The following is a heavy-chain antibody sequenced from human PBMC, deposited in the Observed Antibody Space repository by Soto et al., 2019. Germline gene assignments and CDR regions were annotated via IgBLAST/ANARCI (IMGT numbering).Heavy chain of an antibody. CDR1: GGSISSGDYY. D-gene: IGHD3-22*01. V-gene: IGHV4-30-4*01. J-gene: IGHJ5*02. CDR3: ARGSYYYDSSGYYHH. CDR2: IYYSGST. Sequence: QVQLQESGPGLVKPSQTLSLTCTVSGGSISSGDYYWSWIRQPPGKGLEWLGYIYYSGSTYYNPSLKRRVTISVDTSKNHFSLKLSSVTAADTAVYYCARGSYYYDSSGYYHHWGQGTLVTVSS.